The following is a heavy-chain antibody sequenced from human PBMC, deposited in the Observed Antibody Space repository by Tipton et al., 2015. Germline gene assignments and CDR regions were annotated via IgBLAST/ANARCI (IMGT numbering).Heavy chain of an antibody. Sequence: TLSLTCAVSAYSISSDYYWGWIRQPPGKGLEWIGSISHSGNTYYNPSLKSRVTMSRDTSKNQFSLKLTSVTAADTAFYYCARGDDSTSMATGFDYWGQGAPVTVSS. V-gene: IGHV4-38-2*01. CDR2: ISHSGNT. CDR3: ARGDDSTSMATGFDY. J-gene: IGHJ4*02. CDR1: AYSISSDYY. D-gene: IGHD5-18*01.